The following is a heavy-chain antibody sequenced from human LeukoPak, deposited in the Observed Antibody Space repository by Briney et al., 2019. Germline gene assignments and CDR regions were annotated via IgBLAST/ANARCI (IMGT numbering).Heavy chain of an antibody. D-gene: IGHD3-22*01. CDR3: ARGAYYYED. CDR2: IWYDGSNK. Sequence: GGSLRLSCAASGFSFSSYGMHWVRQAPGKGLEWVAVIWYDGSNKYYADSVKGRFTISRDNSKNTLYLQMNSLRAEDTAVYYCARGAYYYEDWGQGTLVTVSS. CDR1: GFSFSSYG. V-gene: IGHV3-33*01. J-gene: IGHJ4*02.